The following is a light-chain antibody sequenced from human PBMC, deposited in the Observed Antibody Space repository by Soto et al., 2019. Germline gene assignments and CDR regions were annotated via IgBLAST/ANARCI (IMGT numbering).Light chain of an antibody. Sequence: QSVLTQPPSASGTPGQRVTISCSGSSSNIGGNTVNWYRQVPGTAPKLLIYSTNQRPSGVSDRFSGSKSGTSGSLAISGLQSEGEADYYCAAWDDSLNGPVFGGGTKVTVL. CDR1: SSNIGGNT. CDR2: STN. V-gene: IGLV1-44*01. J-gene: IGLJ3*02. CDR3: AAWDDSLNGPV.